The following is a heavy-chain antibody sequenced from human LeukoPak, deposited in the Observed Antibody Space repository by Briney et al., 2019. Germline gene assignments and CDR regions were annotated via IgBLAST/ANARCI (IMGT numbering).Heavy chain of an antibody. Sequence: GGSLRLSCAASGFTFRSHSMTWVRQAPGKGLEWVSSISSSSDYIYYADSMKGRFTISRDNAKHSLYLQMNSLRAEDTAVYYCARDDLSGSPFDYWGQGTLVTVSS. CDR1: GFTFRSHS. CDR3: ARDDLSGSPFDY. J-gene: IGHJ4*02. CDR2: ISSSSDYI. D-gene: IGHD1-26*01. V-gene: IGHV3-21*01.